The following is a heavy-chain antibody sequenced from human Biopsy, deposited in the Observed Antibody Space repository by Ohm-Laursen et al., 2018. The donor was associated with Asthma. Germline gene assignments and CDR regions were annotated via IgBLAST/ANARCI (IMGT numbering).Heavy chain of an antibody. J-gene: IGHJ4*02. CDR3: AREPPEMLYSSSWYGFFDY. D-gene: IGHD6-13*01. CDR1: GGSINSST. CDR2: ISSSSSYI. V-gene: IGHV3-21*01. Sequence: GTLSLTCTVSGGSINSSTWWGWVRQAPGKGLEWVSSISSSSSYIYYADSVKGRFTISRDNAKNSLYLQMNSLRAEDTAVYYCAREPPEMLYSSSWYGFFDYWGQGTLVTVSS.